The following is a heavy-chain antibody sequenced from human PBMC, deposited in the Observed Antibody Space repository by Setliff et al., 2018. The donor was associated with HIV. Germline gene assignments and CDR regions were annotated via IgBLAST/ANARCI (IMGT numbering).Heavy chain of an antibody. CDR2: IKEDGSEK. CDR3: AREFLSGGSCYNY. Sequence: PGGSLRLSCAASGFTFSSYTINWVRQAPGKGLEWVANIKEDGSEKDYVDSVKGRFTISRDNAKNSLYLQMNSLRVEDTAVYYCAREFLSGGSCYNYWGQGTLVTVSS. D-gene: IGHD2-21*01. J-gene: IGHJ4*02. CDR1: GFTFSSYT. V-gene: IGHV3-7*01.